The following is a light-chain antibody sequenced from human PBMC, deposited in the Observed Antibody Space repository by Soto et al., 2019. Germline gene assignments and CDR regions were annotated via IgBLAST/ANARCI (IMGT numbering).Light chain of an antibody. V-gene: IGKV4-1*01. J-gene: IGKJ1*01. CDR3: HQYYTTPWT. Sequence: DIVMTQFPDSLAVSLGERATINCKSSQSVLYNFNNNNYLAWYQQKPGQPPKLLIYWASTRESGVPDRFSGSGSGTDFTLTISSLQAEDVAVYYCHQYYTTPWTFGQGTKVEIK. CDR2: WAS. CDR1: QSVLYNFNNNNY.